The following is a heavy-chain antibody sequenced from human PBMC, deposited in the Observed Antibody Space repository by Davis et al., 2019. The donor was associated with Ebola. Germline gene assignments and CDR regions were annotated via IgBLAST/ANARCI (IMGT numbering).Heavy chain of an antibody. CDR1: GFTFSSYS. V-gene: IGHV3-15*01. Sequence: GESLKISCAASGFTFSSYSMSWVRQAPGKGLEWVGRIKSKTHGGTTDYAAPVKGRFTISRDDSKNTLYLQMNSLKTEDTALYYCTTDQWYYFDYWGQGTLVTVSS. CDR3: TTDQWYYFDY. D-gene: IGHD2-8*01. CDR2: IKSKTHGGTT. J-gene: IGHJ4*02.